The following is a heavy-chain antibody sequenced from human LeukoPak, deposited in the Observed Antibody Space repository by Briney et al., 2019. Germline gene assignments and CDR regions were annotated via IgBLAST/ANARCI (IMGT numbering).Heavy chain of an antibody. CDR1: GYSFTSYW. CDR2: IYPGDSDT. CDR3: ARQYDSSGYYSWYFDY. D-gene: IGHD3-22*01. J-gene: IGHJ4*02. V-gene: IGHV5-51*01. Sequence: GESLKISCKGSGYSFTSYWIGWVRQMPGKGLEWMGIIYPGDSDTRYSPSFQGQVTISADKSISTAYLQWSSLKASDTAMYYCARQYDSSGYYSWYFDYWAQGTLVTVSS.